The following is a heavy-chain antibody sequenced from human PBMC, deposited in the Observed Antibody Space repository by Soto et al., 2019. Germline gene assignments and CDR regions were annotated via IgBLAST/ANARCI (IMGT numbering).Heavy chain of an antibody. D-gene: IGHD4-17*01. CDR1: GGSVSSGSYY. CDR2: IYYSGST. Sequence: QVQLQESGPGLVKPSETLSLTCTVSGGSVSSGSYYWSWIRQPPGKGLEWIGYIYYSGSTNYNPPLRRRVTISVDTSKNQFSLKLSPVAAADTAVYYCARDGFYGGNTGGDAFDIWGQGTMVTVPS. V-gene: IGHV4-61*01. CDR3: ARDGFYGGNTGGDAFDI. J-gene: IGHJ3*02.